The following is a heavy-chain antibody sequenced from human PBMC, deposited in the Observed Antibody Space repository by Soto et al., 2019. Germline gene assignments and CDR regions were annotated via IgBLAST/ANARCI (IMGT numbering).Heavy chain of an antibody. D-gene: IGHD5-12*01. J-gene: IGHJ4*02. Sequence: GGSLRLSCAASGFTFGSYATSWVRQAPGKGLEWIAAISGSGGSTYYADSVKGRFTISRDNPKNTLYLQMNSLRAEDTAVYYCTRYSGYEFLHHPFDYWGQGTLVTVSS. CDR3: TRYSGYEFLHHPFDY. V-gene: IGHV3-23*01. CDR2: ISGSGGST. CDR1: GFTFGSYA.